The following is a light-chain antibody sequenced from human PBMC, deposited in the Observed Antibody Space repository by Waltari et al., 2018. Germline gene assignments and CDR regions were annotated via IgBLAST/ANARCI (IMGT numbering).Light chain of an antibody. CDR3: QQRSNWPWT. CDR1: QSVSSY. V-gene: IGKV3-11*01. J-gene: IGKJ1*01. Sequence: EIVLTQSPATLSLSPGERATLSCGASQSVSSYLAWYHQKHGQAPRLLIDDASSRATGIPAKFSGSGSVTDFTLTISSLEPEDVAIYYCQQRSNWPWTFGQGTKVEIK. CDR2: DAS.